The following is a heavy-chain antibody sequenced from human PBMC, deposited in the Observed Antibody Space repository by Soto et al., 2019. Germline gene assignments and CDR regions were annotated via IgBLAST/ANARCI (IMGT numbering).Heavy chain of an antibody. J-gene: IGHJ5*01. Sequence: VASVKVSCKDSGGTFSRYAISWVRQAAGKGVEWMGWIIPIFGTANYAQKFQGRVTITADESTSTAYMELSSLRSEDTAVYYCARVPKPPNIILFDPWGQGTLVPVS. CDR1: GGTFSRYA. CDR2: IIPIFGTA. V-gene: IGHV1-69*13. CDR3: ARVPKPPNIILFDP.